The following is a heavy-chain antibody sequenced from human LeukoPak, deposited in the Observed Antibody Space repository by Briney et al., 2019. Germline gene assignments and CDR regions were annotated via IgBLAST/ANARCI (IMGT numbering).Heavy chain of an antibody. CDR3: ARAVYATPPRYYYYYGMDV. V-gene: IGHV4-34*01. CDR2: INHSGST. D-gene: IGHD2-8*01. CDR1: GGSFSGYY. J-gene: IGHJ6*02. Sequence: SETLSLTCAVYGGSFSGYYWSWIRQPPGKGLEWIGEINHSGSTNYNPSLKSRVTISVDTSKNQFSLKLSSVTAAPTAVHYCARAVYATPPRYYYYYGMDVWGQGTTVTVSS.